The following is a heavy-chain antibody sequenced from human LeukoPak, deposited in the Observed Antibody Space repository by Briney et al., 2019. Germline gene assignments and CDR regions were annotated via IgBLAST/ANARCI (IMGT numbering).Heavy chain of an antibody. J-gene: IGHJ4*02. Sequence: GGSLRLSCAASGFTFGSYAMSWVRQAPGRGLEWVSAISGSGGSTYYADSVKGRFTISRDNSKNTLYLQMNSLRAEDTAVYYCAKVLASYDSSDYWGQGTLVTVSS. CDR3: AKVLASYDSSDY. CDR2: ISGSGGST. D-gene: IGHD3-22*01. V-gene: IGHV3-23*01. CDR1: GFTFGSYA.